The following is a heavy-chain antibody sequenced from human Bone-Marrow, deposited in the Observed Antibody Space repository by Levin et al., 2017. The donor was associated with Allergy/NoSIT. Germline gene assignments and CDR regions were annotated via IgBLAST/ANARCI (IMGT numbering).Heavy chain of an antibody. CDR3: VKGGASRVDGFDI. J-gene: IGHJ3*02. CDR2: VTWNSANV. D-gene: IGHD2-2*01. V-gene: IGHV3-9*01. CDR1: GFKFVDYA. Sequence: GGSLRLSCAASGFKFVDYAMHWVRQVPGKGLEWVSTVTWNSANVHYADSVKGRFIISRDNAKNSLYLQMTSLRVEDTALYYCVKGGASRVDGFDIWGQGTRVTVSS.